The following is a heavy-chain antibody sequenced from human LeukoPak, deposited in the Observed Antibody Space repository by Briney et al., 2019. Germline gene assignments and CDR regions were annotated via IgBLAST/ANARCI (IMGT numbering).Heavy chain of an antibody. CDR1: GFTFGDLT. Sequence: GGSLRLSCSASGFTFGDLTMGWFRQSPGQGLEWVGFIRSKVYGGAPEHAASVAARFTISRDDSTSIAYLQMNSVQAEDTAVYHCARGSGRYVMVDWWGQGTLVTVSS. D-gene: IGHD6-19*01. V-gene: IGHV3-49*03. J-gene: IGHJ4*02. CDR2: IRSKVYGGAP. CDR3: ARGSGRYVMVDW.